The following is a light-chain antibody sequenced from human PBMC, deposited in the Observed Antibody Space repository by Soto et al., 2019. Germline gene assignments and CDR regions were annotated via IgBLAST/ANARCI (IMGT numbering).Light chain of an antibody. CDR3: SLSYSGVRV. V-gene: IGLV7-46*01. CDR1: PGAVTSTHY. Sequence: QAVVTQEPSLTVFPGGTVTLTCGSSPGAVTSTHYPYWFQQKPGQAPRPLIYDTSGKHSWTPARFSGSLLGGKPALILSGAQPEDEADYYCSLSYSGVRVFGGGTKLTVL. CDR2: DTS. J-gene: IGLJ3*02.